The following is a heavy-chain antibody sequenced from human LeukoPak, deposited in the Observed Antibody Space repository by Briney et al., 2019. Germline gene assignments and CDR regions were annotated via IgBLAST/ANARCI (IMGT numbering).Heavy chain of an antibody. CDR3: AKEQSRSGYPYYFDY. CDR2: ISGSGGST. J-gene: IGHJ4*02. V-gene: IGHV3-23*01. Sequence: GGSLRLSCAASGFTFNTAWMSWVRQAPGKGLEWVSAISGSGGSTYYADSVKGRFTISRDNSKNTLYLQMNSLRAEDTAVYYCAKEQSRSGYPYYFDYWGQGTLVTVSS. CDR1: GFTFNTAW. D-gene: IGHD3-3*01.